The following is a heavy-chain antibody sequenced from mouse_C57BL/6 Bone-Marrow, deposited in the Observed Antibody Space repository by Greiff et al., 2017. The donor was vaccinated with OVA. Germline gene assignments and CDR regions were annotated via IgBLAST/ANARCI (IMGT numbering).Heavy chain of an antibody. CDR2: IDPSDSYT. D-gene: IGHD1-1*01. CDR1: GYTFTRYW. V-gene: IGHV1-69*01. CDR3: ARGYYGSSPWFAY. Sequence: VQLQQPGAELVMPGASVKLSCKASGYTFTRYWMHWVKQRPGQGLEWIGEIDPSDSYTNYNQKFKGKSTLTVDKSSSTAYMQLSSLTSEDSAVYYCARGYYGSSPWFAYWGQGTLVTVSA. J-gene: IGHJ3*01.